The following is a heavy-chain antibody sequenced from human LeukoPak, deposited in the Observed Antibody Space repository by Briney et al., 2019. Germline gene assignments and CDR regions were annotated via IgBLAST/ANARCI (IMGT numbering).Heavy chain of an antibody. J-gene: IGHJ3*02. CDR1: GGSISSYY. V-gene: IGHV4-59*01. CDR3: ARPYYYDSSGMYAFDI. Sequence: PSETLSLTCTVSGGSISSYYWSWIRQPPGKGLEWIWYIYYSGSTNYNPSLKSRVTISVDTSKNQFSLKLSSVTAADTAVYYCARPYYYDSSGMYAFDIWGQGTMVTVSS. CDR2: IYYSGST. D-gene: IGHD3-22*01.